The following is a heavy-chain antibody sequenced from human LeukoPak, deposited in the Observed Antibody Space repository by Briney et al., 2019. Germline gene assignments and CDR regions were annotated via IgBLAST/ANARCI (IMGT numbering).Heavy chain of an antibody. Sequence: SETLSLTCAVYGGSFSGYYWSWIRQPPGKGLEWIGEINHSGSTNYNPSLKSRVTISVDTSKNQFSLKLSSVTAADTAVYYCATTHCSGGSCYSGKYFQHWGEGTLVTVSS. D-gene: IGHD2-15*01. CDR2: INHSGST. J-gene: IGHJ1*01. CDR3: ATTHCSGGSCYSGKYFQH. V-gene: IGHV4-34*01. CDR1: GGSFSGYY.